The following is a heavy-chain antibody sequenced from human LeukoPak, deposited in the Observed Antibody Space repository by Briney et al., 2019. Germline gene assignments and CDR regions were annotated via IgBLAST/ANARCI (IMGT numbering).Heavy chain of an antibody. D-gene: IGHD6-25*01. CDR3: ATRIAADLWAFDI. CDR1: GFDSGFTFSSYW. Sequence: PGGSLRLSCAASGFDSGFTFSSYWMSWVRQAPGKGLEWVANIKQDGSEKYYVDSVKGRFTISRDNSKNTLFLQMNSLRAEDTAVYYCATRIAADLWAFDIWGQGTMVTVSS. V-gene: IGHV3-7*05. J-gene: IGHJ3*02. CDR2: IKQDGSEK.